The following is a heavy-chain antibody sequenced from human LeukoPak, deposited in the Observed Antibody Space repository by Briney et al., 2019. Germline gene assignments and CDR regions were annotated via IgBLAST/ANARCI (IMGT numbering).Heavy chain of an antibody. J-gene: IGHJ5*02. CDR1: GYTFTSYD. Sequence: GASVKVSCKASGYTFTSYDINWVRQATGQGLEWMGWMNPNSGNTGYAQKFQGRVTITRNTSISTAYMELSSLRSEDTAVYYCARSFKHSSGCYSNWFDPWGQGTLVTVSS. D-gene: IGHD3-22*01. V-gene: IGHV1-8*03. CDR2: MNPNSGNT. CDR3: ARSFKHSSGCYSNWFDP.